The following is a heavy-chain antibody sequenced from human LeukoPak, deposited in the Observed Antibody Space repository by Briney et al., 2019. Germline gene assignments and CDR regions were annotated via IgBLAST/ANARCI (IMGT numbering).Heavy chain of an antibody. Sequence: SETLSLTCTVSGGSSSSYYWSWIRQPPGKGLEWIGYIYYRGSTNYNPSLKSRVTMSVDTSKNQFSLKLSSVTAADTAVYYCARDPSSFGGRFDPWGQGTLVAVSS. J-gene: IGHJ5*02. CDR3: ARDPSSFGGRFDP. D-gene: IGHD3-10*01. CDR2: IYYRGST. CDR1: GGSSSSYY. V-gene: IGHV4-59*12.